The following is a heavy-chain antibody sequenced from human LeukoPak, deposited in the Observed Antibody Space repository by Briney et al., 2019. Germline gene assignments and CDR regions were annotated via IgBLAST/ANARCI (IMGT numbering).Heavy chain of an antibody. CDR1: GGSFSGYY. D-gene: IGHD4-23*01. CDR2: INHSGST. Sequence: SETLSLTCAVYGGSFSGYYWSWIRQPPGKGLEWIGEINHSGSTNYNPSLKSRVTISVDTSKNQFSLKLSSVTAADTAVYYCARVSRVARWYYFDYWGQGTLVTVSS. V-gene: IGHV4-34*01. CDR3: ARVSRVARWYYFDY. J-gene: IGHJ4*02.